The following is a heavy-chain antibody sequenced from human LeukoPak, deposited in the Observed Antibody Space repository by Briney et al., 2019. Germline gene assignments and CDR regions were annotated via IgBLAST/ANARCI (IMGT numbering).Heavy chain of an antibody. CDR3: ATDGARFDT. V-gene: IGHV3-11*01. CDR2: INIGGTNT. CDR1: GFTFSDYY. Sequence: GGSLRLSCAASGFTFSDYYMSWIRQAPGRGLEWLSYINIGGTNTHYADSVKGRFTISRDNAKKSLYLQMNNLRAEDTAVYYCATDGARFDTWGQGVLVTVSS. J-gene: IGHJ5*02.